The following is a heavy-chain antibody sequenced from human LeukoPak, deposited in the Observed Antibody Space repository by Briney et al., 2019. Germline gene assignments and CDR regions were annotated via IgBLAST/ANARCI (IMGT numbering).Heavy chain of an antibody. D-gene: IGHD3-10*01. V-gene: IGHV1-69*13. CDR1: GGTFSSYA. CDR3: ARGYYGSGTPSVYYMDV. CDR2: ISTIFGTA. Sequence: VASVKVSCKASGGTFSSYAISWVRQAPRQGLEWMGGISTIFGTANYAQKFQGRVTITADESTSTAYMELSSLRSEDTAVYYCARGYYGSGTPSVYYMDVWGKGTTVTISS. J-gene: IGHJ6*03.